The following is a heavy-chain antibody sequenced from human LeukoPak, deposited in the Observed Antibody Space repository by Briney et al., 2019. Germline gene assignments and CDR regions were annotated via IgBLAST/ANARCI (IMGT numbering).Heavy chain of an antibody. V-gene: IGHV4-59*02. CDR3: ARAPMAITTSAFPDAFDF. Sequence: PTETLSLTCTVSGDSVSGHYWSWIRQTPGKGLEWIGYVSYSGGTNYNPSLRRRVSISLDTSKNQFSLKLSSPAAADPAVYYCARAPMAITTSAFPDAFDFWGQGTMVTVSS. J-gene: IGHJ3*01. CDR1: GDSVSGHY. CDR2: VSYSGGT. D-gene: IGHD5-12*01.